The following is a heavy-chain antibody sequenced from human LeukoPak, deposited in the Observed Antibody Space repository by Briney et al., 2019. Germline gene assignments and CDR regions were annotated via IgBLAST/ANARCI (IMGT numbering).Heavy chain of an antibody. V-gene: IGHV3-23*01. CDR2: ISGSGGST. D-gene: IGHD2-15*01. Sequence: GGSLRLSCAAPGFTFSSYAMSWVRQAQGKGLEWVSAISGSGGSTYYADSVKGRFTISRDNSKNTLYLQMNSLRAEDTAVYYCARGYCSGGSCYRPFDYWGQGTLVTVSS. CDR3: ARGYCSGGSCYRPFDY. J-gene: IGHJ4*02. CDR1: GFTFSSYA.